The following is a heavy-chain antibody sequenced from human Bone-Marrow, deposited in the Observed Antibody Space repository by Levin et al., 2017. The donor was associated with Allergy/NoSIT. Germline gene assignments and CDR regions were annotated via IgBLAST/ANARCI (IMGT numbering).Heavy chain of an antibody. CDR2: INQSGST. J-gene: IGHJ4*02. Sequence: SETLSLTCAVYGGSFSGDYWSWIRQPPGKGLEWIGEINQSGSTNYNPSLKSRATISLDTSKNQFSLSLSSVTAADTALYYCASGHCTDGACLLDYWGQGTLVTVAS. D-gene: IGHD2-8*01. V-gene: IGHV4-34*01. CDR3: ASGHCTDGACLLDY. CDR1: GGSFSGDY.